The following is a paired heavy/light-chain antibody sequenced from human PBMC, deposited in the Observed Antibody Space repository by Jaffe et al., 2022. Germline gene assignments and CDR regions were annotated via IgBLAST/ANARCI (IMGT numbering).Light chain of an antibody. Sequence: DVVMTQSPLSLPVTLGQPASISCRSSQSLVHSDGNTFLNWFQQRPGQPPRRLIYMVSKRDSGVPDRFSGSGSGTDFTLKISRVEAEDVGVYYCMQGAHWPTWTFGQGTKVEIK. CDR1: QSLVHSDGNTF. V-gene: IGKV2-30*02. CDR2: MVS. J-gene: IGKJ1*01. CDR3: MQGAHWPTWT.
Heavy chain of an antibody. CDR2: ISPNGDDT. CDR1: GFIFSNFH. CDR3: VRHDAYGSYDY. J-gene: IGHJ4*02. Sequence: EVQLVESGGGLVQPGGSLRLSCVASGFIFSNFHMHWVRQAPGKGLEYVSAISPNGDDTVYANFVEGRFTISRDNSKNTMFLQMGSLRAEDMAVYYCVRHDAYGSYDYWGQGTLVTVSS. D-gene: IGHD3-10*01. V-gene: IGHV3-64*01.